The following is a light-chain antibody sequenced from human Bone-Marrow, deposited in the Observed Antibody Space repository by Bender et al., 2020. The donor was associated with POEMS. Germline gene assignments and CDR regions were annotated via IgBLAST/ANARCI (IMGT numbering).Light chain of an antibody. CDR1: SSNIGAHA. V-gene: IGLV1-44*01. J-gene: IGLJ3*02. CDR2: SSH. CDR3: AVWDDSHNGGM. Sequence: QSVLTQPPSASGTPGQRVTISCSGGSSNIGAHAVNWYQHLPGTAPKLLIYSSHRRPSEVPDRFSGSRSGTSASLAISGLQSEYEADYYCAVWDDSHNGGMFGGGTKLTVL.